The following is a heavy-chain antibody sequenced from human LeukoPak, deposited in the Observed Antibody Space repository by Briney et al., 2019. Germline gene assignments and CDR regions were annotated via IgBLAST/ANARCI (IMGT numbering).Heavy chain of an antibody. CDR1: GSTFTDDY. D-gene: IGHD5-12*01. Sequence: ASVKVSCKASGSTFTDDYIHWVRQAPGQGLEWMGSISPTGDATHYAQRFQGRITMTRDTSITTAYLELSSLKSDDTAVYYCARDPSEDIVAYFDYWGQGTPVTVSS. CDR2: ISPTGDAT. J-gene: IGHJ4*02. CDR3: ARDPSEDIVAYFDY. V-gene: IGHV1-2*02.